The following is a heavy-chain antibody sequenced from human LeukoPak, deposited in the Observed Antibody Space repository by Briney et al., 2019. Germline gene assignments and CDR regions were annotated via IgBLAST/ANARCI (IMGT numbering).Heavy chain of an antibody. V-gene: IGHV4-59*01. J-gene: IGHJ4*02. Sequence: SETLSLTCTVSGGSISSYYWSWIRQPPGKGLEWIGCIYYSGSTNYNPSLKSRVSMSLDTSKNQFSLKLTSVTAADTATYFCARETMLAGFASGLGFNYWGQGILVIVSS. CDR3: ARETMLAGFASGLGFNY. CDR1: GGSISSYY. D-gene: IGHD6-19*01. CDR2: IYYSGST.